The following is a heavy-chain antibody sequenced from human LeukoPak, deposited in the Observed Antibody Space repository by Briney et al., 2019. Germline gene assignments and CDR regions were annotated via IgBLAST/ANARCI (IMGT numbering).Heavy chain of an antibody. CDR3: ARDLRLAGGNDIVATEGY. V-gene: IGHV3-30*02. CDR2: IRYDGSNK. Sequence: GGSLRLSCAASGFTFSSYGMYWVRQAPGKGLEWVAFIRYDGSNKYYADSVKGRFTISRENAKNSLYLQMNSLRAEDTAVYYCARDLRLAGGNDIVATEGYWGQGTLVTVSS. CDR1: GFTFSSYG. J-gene: IGHJ4*02. D-gene: IGHD5-12*01.